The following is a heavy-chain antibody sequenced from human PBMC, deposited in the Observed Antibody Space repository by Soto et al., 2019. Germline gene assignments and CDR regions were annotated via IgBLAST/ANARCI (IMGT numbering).Heavy chain of an antibody. CDR1: GFTFSSYW. V-gene: IGHV3-74*01. CDR2: INSDGSST. J-gene: IGHJ5*02. D-gene: IGHD2-2*01. Sequence: GSLRLSCAASGFTFSSYWMHWVRQAPGKGLVWVSRINSDGSSTSYADSVKGRFTISRDNAKNTLYLQMNSLRAEDTAVYYCASCSSTSCYFSPSFDPWGQGTLVTVSS. CDR3: ASCSSTSCYFSPSFDP.